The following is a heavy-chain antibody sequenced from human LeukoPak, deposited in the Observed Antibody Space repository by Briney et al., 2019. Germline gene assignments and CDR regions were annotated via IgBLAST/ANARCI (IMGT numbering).Heavy chain of an antibody. CDR1: GFTFSTYA. CDR2: ISGSGGST. J-gene: IGHJ6*02. V-gene: IGHV3-23*01. Sequence: GASLRLSCTASGFTFSTYAMNWVRQAPGKGLEWVSDISGSGGSTYYVASVKGRFTISRDNSKNTLYLQMNSLRAEDTAVYYCAKARPGMDVWGHGTTVTVSS. CDR3: AKARPGMDV.